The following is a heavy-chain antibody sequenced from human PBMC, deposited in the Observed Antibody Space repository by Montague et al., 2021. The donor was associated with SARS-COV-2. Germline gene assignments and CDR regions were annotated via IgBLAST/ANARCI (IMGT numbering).Heavy chain of an antibody. CDR3: TRDPDRGTYWSGDY. Sequence: SETLSLTCTVSGVSISSTSYYWCCVRQPPEKRLECIGIIYHSASAYYTPLLKSRVITLIDSSKNQFFLEMSFLTAADTAVYYCTRDPDRGTYWSGDYWGQGTLVTVSS. CDR1: GVSISSTSYY. V-gene: IGHV4-39*07. J-gene: IGHJ4*02. D-gene: IGHD1-26*01. CDR2: IYHSASA.